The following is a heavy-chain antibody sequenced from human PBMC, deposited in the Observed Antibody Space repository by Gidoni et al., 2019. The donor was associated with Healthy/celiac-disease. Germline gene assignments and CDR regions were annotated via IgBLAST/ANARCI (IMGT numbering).Heavy chain of an antibody. Sequence: EVQLVESGGGLVQPGGSLRLSCAASGFTFRSYSMNWVRQAPGKGLEWVSHISSSSSTIYYADSVKGRFTISRDNAKNSLYLQMNSLRAEDTAVYYCARDLRAYSGYDEPDYWGQGTLVTVSS. CDR1: GFTFRSYS. V-gene: IGHV3-48*01. D-gene: IGHD5-12*01. CDR3: ARDLRAYSGYDEPDY. CDR2: ISSSSSTI. J-gene: IGHJ4*02.